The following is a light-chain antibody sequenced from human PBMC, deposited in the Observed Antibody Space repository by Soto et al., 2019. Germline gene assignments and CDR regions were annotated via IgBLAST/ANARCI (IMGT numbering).Light chain of an antibody. CDR3: AAWDDSLKDVV. Sequence: QSVLTQPPSASGTPGQRVTISCSGSSSNIESNTVNWYQQLPGTAPKLLIYRNDQRPSGVPDRFSGSKSGTSASLAISGLLSEDEADYYCAAWDDSLKDVVFGGGTKVTVL. J-gene: IGLJ2*01. CDR1: SSNIESNT. V-gene: IGLV1-44*01. CDR2: RND.